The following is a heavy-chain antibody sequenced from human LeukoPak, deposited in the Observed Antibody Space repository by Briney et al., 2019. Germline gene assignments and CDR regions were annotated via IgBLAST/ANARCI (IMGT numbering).Heavy chain of an antibody. V-gene: IGHV3-48*04. CDR3: ARDPPSAVAGTSWYFDY. Sequence: PGGSLRLSCAASGFTFSSYSFNWVRQAPGKGLEWVSYISKSGSTIDYADSVKGRFTVSRDNAKNSLYLQMNSLRAEDTAVYYCARDPPSAVAGTSWYFDYWGQGTLVTVSS. CDR2: ISKSGSTI. J-gene: IGHJ4*02. D-gene: IGHD6-19*01. CDR1: GFTFSSYS.